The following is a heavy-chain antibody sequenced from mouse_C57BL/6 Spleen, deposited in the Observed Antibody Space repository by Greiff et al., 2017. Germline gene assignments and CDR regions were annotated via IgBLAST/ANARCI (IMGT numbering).Heavy chain of an antibody. CDR1: GYTFTDYY. J-gene: IGHJ3*01. D-gene: IGHD2-4*01. V-gene: IGHV1-77*01. CDR3: ARRGHYYDYDVGAWFAY. Sequence: VQLVESGAELVKPGASVKISCKASGYTFTDYYINWVKQRPGQGLAWIGKIGPGSGSTYYNEKFKGKATLTADKSSSTAYMQLSSLTSEDSAVYFCARRGHYYDYDVGAWFAYWGQGTLVTVSA. CDR2: IGPGSGST.